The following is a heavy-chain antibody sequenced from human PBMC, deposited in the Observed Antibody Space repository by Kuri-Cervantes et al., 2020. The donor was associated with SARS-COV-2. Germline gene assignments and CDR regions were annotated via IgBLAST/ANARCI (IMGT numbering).Heavy chain of an antibody. D-gene: IGHD6-19*01. J-gene: IGHJ5*02. Sequence: GESLKISCAASGFSFSTYGMHWVRQAPGKGLEWVALLWYDGSKKYYADSVKGRFTISRDNAKNSLDLQMNSLRPDDTAVYYCAGGYSSGWPDHWGQGTLVTVSS. CDR1: GFSFSTYG. V-gene: IGHV3-33*03. CDR3: AGGYSSGWPDH. CDR2: LWYDGSKK.